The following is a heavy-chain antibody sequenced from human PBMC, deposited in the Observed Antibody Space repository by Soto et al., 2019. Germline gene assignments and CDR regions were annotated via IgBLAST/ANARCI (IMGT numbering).Heavy chain of an antibody. V-gene: IGHV3-7*01. CDR3: AIPEQVAQFNN. CDR2: IKEDGSEK. CDR1: GFTLSSYW. Sequence: SLRLSCAACGFTLSSYWMGGVLQTPGKGLEWVANIKEDGSEKFYVDSVKGRFTLSRDNAQNSLYLQMDTLRAEDTALYYCAIPEQVAQFNNWGRGALVTVSS. D-gene: IGHD6-13*01. J-gene: IGHJ4*02.